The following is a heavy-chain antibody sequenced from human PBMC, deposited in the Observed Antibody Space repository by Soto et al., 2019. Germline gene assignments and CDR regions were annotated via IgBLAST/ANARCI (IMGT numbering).Heavy chain of an antibody. CDR2: ISFDSNNK. CDR3: AREEESSGHAGTFYH. J-gene: IGHJ1*01. D-gene: IGHD3-22*01. CDR1: GLAISTYP. V-gene: IGHV3-30-3*01. Sequence: QVQLVESGGGVVQPGGSLRLSCAISGLAISTYPLHWVRQTPGKGLEWVAVISFDSNNKVYAASVRGRFTISRDNSESALLLQMSSLRTEDTAMYYCAREEESSGHAGTFYHWGQGTLVTVSS.